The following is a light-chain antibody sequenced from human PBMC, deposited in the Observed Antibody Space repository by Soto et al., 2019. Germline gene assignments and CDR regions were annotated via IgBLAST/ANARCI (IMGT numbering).Light chain of an antibody. Sequence: DIQVTQSPSSLSASVGDKVTITCRASQGIANYLNWYQQKPGKAPKLLIYAASCLQNGVPSRFSGSGSGTDFTLTITTQQPEDFATYYCQQNYSPPPTCGQGAKVEIK. CDR3: QQNYSPPPT. CDR2: AAS. V-gene: IGKV1-39*01. J-gene: IGKJ1*01. CDR1: QGIANY.